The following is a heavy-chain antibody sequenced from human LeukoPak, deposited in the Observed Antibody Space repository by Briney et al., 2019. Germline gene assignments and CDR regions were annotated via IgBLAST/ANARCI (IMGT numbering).Heavy chain of an antibody. CDR1: GFTFSSYW. Sequence: QSGGSLRLSCAASGFTFSSYWMSWVRQAPGKGLEWVANIKQDGSEKYYVDSVKGRFTISRDNAKNSLYLQMNSLRAEDTAVYYCARVPYYYDSSGYYFDYWGQGTLVTVSS. CDR3: ARVPYYYDSSGYYFDY. V-gene: IGHV3-7*01. J-gene: IGHJ4*02. CDR2: IKQDGSEK. D-gene: IGHD3-22*01.